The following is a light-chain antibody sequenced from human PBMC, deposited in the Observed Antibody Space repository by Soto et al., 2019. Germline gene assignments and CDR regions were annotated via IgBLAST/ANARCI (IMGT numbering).Light chain of an antibody. CDR3: SSYAGSTNLVG. Sequence: QSVLTQPPSASGSPGQSVTISCTGTSSDVGGYNYVSWYQQHPGKAPKLMIYEVSKRPSGVPDRFSGSKSGNTASLTVSGLHAEDEADYYCSSYAGSTNLVGFGGGTKLTVL. V-gene: IGLV2-8*01. CDR2: EVS. J-gene: IGLJ2*01. CDR1: SSDVGGYNY.